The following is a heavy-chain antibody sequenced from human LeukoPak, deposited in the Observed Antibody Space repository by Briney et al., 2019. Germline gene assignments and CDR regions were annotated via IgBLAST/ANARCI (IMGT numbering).Heavy chain of an antibody. Sequence: SETLSLTCTVSGGSISSNYWSWIRQPPGKGLEWIGYIYYSGSTNYNPSLKSRVTISVDTSKNQFSLMLSSVTAADTAVYYCARCRYYDSSGYCDAVDIWGQGTMVTVSS. CDR2: IYYSGST. CDR1: GGSISSNY. J-gene: IGHJ3*02. CDR3: ARCRYYDSSGYCDAVDI. V-gene: IGHV4-59*01. D-gene: IGHD3-22*01.